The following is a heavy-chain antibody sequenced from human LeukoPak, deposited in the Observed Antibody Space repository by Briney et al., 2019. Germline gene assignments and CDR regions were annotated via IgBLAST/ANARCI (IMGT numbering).Heavy chain of an antibody. CDR1: GFTFSSYS. CDR3: AREGGLTVEPVFDY. J-gene: IGHJ4*02. CDR2: ISSSSSYI. Sequence: GGSLRLSCAASGFTFSSYSMNWVRQAPGKGLEWVSSISSSSSYIYYADSVKGRFTNSRDNAKNSLYLQMNSLRAEDTAVYYCAREGGLTVEPVFDYWGQGTLVTVSS. D-gene: IGHD2-8*01. V-gene: IGHV3-21*01.